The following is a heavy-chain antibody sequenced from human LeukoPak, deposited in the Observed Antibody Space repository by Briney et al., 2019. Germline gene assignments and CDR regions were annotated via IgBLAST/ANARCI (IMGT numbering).Heavy chain of an antibody. CDR3: ANSYGIAVAGMI. D-gene: IGHD6-19*01. V-gene: IGHV4-39*01. Sequence: SETLSLTCTVSGGSISSSSYYWGWIRQPPGKGLEWIGSIYYSGSTYYNPSLKSRVTISVDTSKNQFSLKLSSVTAADTAVYYCANSYGIAVAGMIWGQGTLVTVSS. CDR2: IYYSGST. J-gene: IGHJ4*02. CDR1: GGSISSSSYY.